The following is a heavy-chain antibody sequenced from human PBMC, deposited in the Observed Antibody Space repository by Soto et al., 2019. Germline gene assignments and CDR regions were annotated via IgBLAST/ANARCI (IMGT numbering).Heavy chain of an antibody. CDR2: ISYDGSNK. CDR3: VGGQYYFDY. Sequence: QVQLVESGGGVVQPGTSLRLSCAASGFPFTTYGMHWVREAPTKGLDWVAVISYDGSNKYYADSVRGRFTISRDNSKNTLYLQMNSLRPEDTALYYCVGGQYYFDYRGQGTLVTASS. D-gene: IGHD3-10*01. J-gene: IGHJ4*02. V-gene: IGHV3-30*03. CDR1: GFPFTTYG.